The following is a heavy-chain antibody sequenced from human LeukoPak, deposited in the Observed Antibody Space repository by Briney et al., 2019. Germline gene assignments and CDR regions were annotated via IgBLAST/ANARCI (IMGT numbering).Heavy chain of an antibody. D-gene: IGHD2-2*01. Sequence: PSHTLSLTCTVSGGSISSGGYYWSWIRQHPGKGLEWIGYIYYSGSTYYNPSLKSRVTISVDTSKNQFPLKLSSVTAADTAVYYCARVLVVPAVLGAYYYYYGMDVWGQGTTVTVSS. CDR1: GGSISSGGYY. CDR2: IYYSGST. CDR3: ARVLVVPAVLGAYYYYYGMDV. J-gene: IGHJ6*02. V-gene: IGHV4-31*03.